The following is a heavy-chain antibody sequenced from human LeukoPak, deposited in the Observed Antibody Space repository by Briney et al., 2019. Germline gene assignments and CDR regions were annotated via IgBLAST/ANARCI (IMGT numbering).Heavy chain of an antibody. CDR3: ALISGGDFDY. Sequence: SVKVSCKASGYTFTSYDINWVRQATGQGLEWMGGIIPIFGTANYAQKFQGRDTITADESTSTAYMELSSLRSEDTAVYYCALISGGDFDYWGQGTLVTVSS. CDR1: GYTFTSYD. J-gene: IGHJ4*02. V-gene: IGHV1-69*13. D-gene: IGHD5-12*01. CDR2: IIPIFGTA.